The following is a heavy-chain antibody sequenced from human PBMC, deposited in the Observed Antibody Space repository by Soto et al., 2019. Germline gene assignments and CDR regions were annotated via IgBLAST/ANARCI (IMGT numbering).Heavy chain of an antibody. D-gene: IGHD3-10*01. CDR1: GYTFTSYG. CDR3: ARDRITMVRGVRSGGLVRFDP. J-gene: IGHJ5*02. CDR2: ISAYNGNT. Sequence: ASVKVSCKASGYTFTSYGISWVRRAPGQGLEWMGWISAYNGNTNYAQKLQGRVTMTTDTSTSTAYMELRSLRSDDTAAYYCARDRITMVRGVRSGGLVRFDPWGQGTLVTVSS. V-gene: IGHV1-18*01.